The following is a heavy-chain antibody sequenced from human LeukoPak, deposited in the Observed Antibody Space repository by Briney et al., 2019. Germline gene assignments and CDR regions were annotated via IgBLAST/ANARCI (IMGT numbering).Heavy chain of an antibody. CDR2: ISYDGSNK. CDR3: ARDTLGEGEDANYAVYYFDY. D-gene: IGHD4/OR15-4a*01. CDR1: GFSFRTYG. V-gene: IGHV3-30*03. J-gene: IGHJ4*02. Sequence: GGSLRLSCAASGFSFRTYGMHWVRQAPGKGLEWVAVISYDGSNKYYADSVKGRFTISRDNGKNSLDLQMNSLRADDTAAYYCARDTLGEGEDANYAVYYFDYWGQGTVVTVSS.